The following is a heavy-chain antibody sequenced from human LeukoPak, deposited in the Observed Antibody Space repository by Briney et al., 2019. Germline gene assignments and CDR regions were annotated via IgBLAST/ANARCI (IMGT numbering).Heavy chain of an antibody. V-gene: IGHV1-69*05. J-gene: IGHJ3*02. Sequence: SSVKVSCKASGGTFSSYAISWVRQAPGQGLEWMGRIIPIFGTANYAQKFQGRVTITTDESTSTAYMELSSLRSEDTAVYYCAGGYCSSTSCYTYAFDIWGQGTMVTVSS. CDR3: AGGYCSSTSCYTYAFDI. CDR1: GGTFSSYA. D-gene: IGHD2-2*02. CDR2: IIPIFGTA.